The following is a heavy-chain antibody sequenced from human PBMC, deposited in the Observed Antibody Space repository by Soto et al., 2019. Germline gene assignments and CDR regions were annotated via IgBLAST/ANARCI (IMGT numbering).Heavy chain of an antibody. V-gene: IGHV4-59*08. CDR2: IYYSGST. D-gene: IGHD3-16*01. J-gene: IGHJ4*02. CDR3: ARRWGTTFDY. CDR1: GVSISSYY. Sequence: SETLSLTCTVSGVSISSYYWIWIRQPPGKGLGWIGYIYYSGSTNYNPSLKSRVTISVDTSKNQFSLKLSSVTAADTAVYYCARRWGTTFDYWGQGTLVTVSS.